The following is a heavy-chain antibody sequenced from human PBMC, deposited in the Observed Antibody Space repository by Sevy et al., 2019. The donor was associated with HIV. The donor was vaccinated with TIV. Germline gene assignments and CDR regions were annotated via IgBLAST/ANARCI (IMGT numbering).Heavy chain of an antibody. CDR1: GFTFSSYS. V-gene: IGHV3-48*01. J-gene: IGHJ6*02. CDR3: AREGGYSDQGMDV. Sequence: GGCLRLSCAASGFTFSSYSMNWVRQAPGKGLEWASYISGSSTTIYYADSVKGRFTISRDNAKNSLYLQMNSLRAEDTAVYYCAREGGYSDQGMDVWGQGTTVTVSS. D-gene: IGHD5-12*01. CDR2: ISGSSTTI.